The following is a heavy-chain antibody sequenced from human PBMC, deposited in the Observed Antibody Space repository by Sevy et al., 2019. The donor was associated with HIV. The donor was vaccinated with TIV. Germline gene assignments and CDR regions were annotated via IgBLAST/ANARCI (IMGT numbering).Heavy chain of an antibody. CDR2: ISSSSITI. V-gene: IGHV3-48*02. Sequence: GGSLRLSCAASGFTFSSCGMNWVRQAPGKGLEWVSYISSSSITIYYADSVKGRFTISRDNAKNSLYLQMNSPRDEDTAVYYCARGGGYSGYDWGGPFDYWGQGTLVTVSS. J-gene: IGHJ4*02. CDR1: GFTFSSCG. CDR3: ARGGGYSGYDWGGPFDY. D-gene: IGHD5-12*01.